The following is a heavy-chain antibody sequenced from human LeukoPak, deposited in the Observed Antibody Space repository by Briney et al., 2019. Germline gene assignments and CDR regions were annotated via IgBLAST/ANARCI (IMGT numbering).Heavy chain of an antibody. J-gene: IGHJ4*02. Sequence: ASVKVSCKASGYTFTSYDINWVRQATGQGLEWMGWMNPNSGNTGYAQKFQGRVTMTRNTSLSTAYIELSSLRSDDTAMYYCARAMDSSGFYPFWYWGQGTLVTVSS. CDR3: ARAMDSSGFYPFWY. V-gene: IGHV1-8*01. CDR2: MNPNSGNT. D-gene: IGHD3-22*01. CDR1: GYTFTSYD.